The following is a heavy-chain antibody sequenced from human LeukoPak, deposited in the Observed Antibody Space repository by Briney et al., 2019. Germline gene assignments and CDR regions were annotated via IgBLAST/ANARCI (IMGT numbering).Heavy chain of an antibody. CDR2: IYSGGST. D-gene: IGHD1-26*01. V-gene: IGHV3-66*01. J-gene: IGHJ4*02. Sequence: PGGSLRLSCAASGFTVSSNYMSWVRQAPGKGLEWVSVIYSGGSTYYADSVKGRFTISRDNSKNTLYLQMNSLRAEDTAVYYCARDDRYGGATTGPVCWGQGTLVTVSS. CDR3: ARDDRYGGATTGPVC. CDR1: GFTVSSNY.